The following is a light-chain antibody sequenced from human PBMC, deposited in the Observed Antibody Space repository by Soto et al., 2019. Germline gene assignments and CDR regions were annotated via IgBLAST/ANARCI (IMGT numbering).Light chain of an antibody. CDR2: DSN. V-gene: IGLV1-40*01. Sequence: QSVLTQPPSVSGAPGQTVTISCTGSSSNIGAGKDVHWYRQLPGAAPKFLISDSNHRPSGVPDRFSVSKSGASASLAITGLRAQDGGDYFCQSYGTGLSGLYVFGTGTKLTVL. J-gene: IGLJ1*01. CDR3: QSYGTGLSGLYV. CDR1: SSNIGAGKD.